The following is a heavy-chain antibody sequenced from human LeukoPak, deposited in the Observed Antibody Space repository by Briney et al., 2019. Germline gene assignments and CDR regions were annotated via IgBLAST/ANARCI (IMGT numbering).Heavy chain of an antibody. J-gene: IGHJ4*02. CDR2: IYRDGSS. D-gene: IGHD3-9*01. CDR1: GLSVSSNY. Sequence: GESLRLSCVASGLSVSSNYMSWVRQAPGKGLEWVSVIYRDGSSYYAESVKGRFTISRDNSKNTLYIQMNSLRAEDTAVYYCARSFYDILIGYYQYFDYWGQGTLVTVSS. V-gene: IGHV3-66*01. CDR3: ARSFYDILIGYYQYFDY.